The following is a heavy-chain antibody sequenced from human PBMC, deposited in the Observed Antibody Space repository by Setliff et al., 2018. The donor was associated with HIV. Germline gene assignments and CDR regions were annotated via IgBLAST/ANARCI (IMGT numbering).Heavy chain of an antibody. J-gene: IGHJ4*02. CDR2: ISGSAGST. V-gene: IGHV3-23*01. CDR1: GFTFSSFA. Sequence: SCAASGFTFSSFAMTWVRQAPGKGLEWVSSISGSAGSTYYADSVKGRFTISRDNSKNTLYLQMNSLRAEDTAVYYCAKETFYYDSSGYWPEPEYYFDYWGQGTLVTVSS. D-gene: IGHD3-22*01. CDR3: AKETFYYDSSGYWPEPEYYFDY.